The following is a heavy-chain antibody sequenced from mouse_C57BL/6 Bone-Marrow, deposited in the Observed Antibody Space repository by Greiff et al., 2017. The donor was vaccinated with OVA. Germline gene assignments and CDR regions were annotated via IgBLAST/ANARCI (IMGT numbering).Heavy chain of an antibody. J-gene: IGHJ2*01. CDR1: GFTFSSYG. CDR2: ISSGGSYT. V-gene: IGHV5-6*02. CDR3: ALYGSSPDY. Sequence: EVMLVESGGDLVKPGGSLKLSCAASGFTFSSYGMSWVRQTPDKRLEWVATISSGGSYTYYPDSVKGRFTISRDNAKNTLYLQMSSLKSEDTAMYDGALYGSSPDYWGQGTTLTVSS. D-gene: IGHD1-1*01.